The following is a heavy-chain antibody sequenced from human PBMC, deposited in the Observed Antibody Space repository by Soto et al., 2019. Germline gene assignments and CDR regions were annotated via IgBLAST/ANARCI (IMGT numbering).Heavy chain of an antibody. V-gene: IGHV3-21*01. Sequence: GGSLRLSCAASGFTFSSYSMNWVRQAPGKGLEWVSSISSSGSYIYYADSVKGRFTISRDNAKNSLYLQMNSLRAKDTAVYYCARDRPNIVATWDAFDIWGQGTMVTVSS. CDR1: GFTFSSYS. D-gene: IGHD5-12*01. CDR2: ISSSGSYI. CDR3: ARDRPNIVATWDAFDI. J-gene: IGHJ3*02.